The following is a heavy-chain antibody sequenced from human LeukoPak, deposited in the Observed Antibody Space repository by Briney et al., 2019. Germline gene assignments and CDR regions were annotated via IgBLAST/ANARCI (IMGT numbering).Heavy chain of an antibody. V-gene: IGHV3-30*02. CDR2: IRYDGSSK. Sequence: PGGSLRLSCAASGFTFSSYGMHWVRQAPGKGLEWVAFIRYDGSSKYYADSVKGRFTISRDNSKNTVHLQMNSLRAEDTAVYYCAKDPGYVDYWGQGTLVTVSS. CDR1: GFTFSSYG. CDR3: AKDPGYVDY. J-gene: IGHJ4*02. D-gene: IGHD2-15*01.